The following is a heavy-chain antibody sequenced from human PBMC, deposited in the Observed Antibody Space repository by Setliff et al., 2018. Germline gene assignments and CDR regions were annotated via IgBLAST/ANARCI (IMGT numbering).Heavy chain of an antibody. V-gene: IGHV4-34*01. CDR3: ARASVVHAIAVGY. J-gene: IGHJ4*02. CDR1: GGSFSDYY. D-gene: IGHD2-15*01. Sequence: SETLSLTCAAHGGSFSDYYWTWIRQPPGKGLEWIGEINHSGDTKSNPSLKSRVTMSVDTSKNQFSLNLTSVTAADTAVYYCARASVVHAIAVGYWGQGTLVTVSS. CDR2: INHSGDT.